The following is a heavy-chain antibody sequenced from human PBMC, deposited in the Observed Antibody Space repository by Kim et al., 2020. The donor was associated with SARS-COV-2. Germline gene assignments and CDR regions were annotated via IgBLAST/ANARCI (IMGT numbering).Heavy chain of an antibody. CDR1: GFTFSNNA. CDR3: AKDRGLVVDTTDLDY. Sequence: GGSLRLSCAASGFTFSNNALSWVRQAPGKGLEWVSAISGGGSDTYYADSVKGRFTISRDNSKNTLYLQMNSLRDEDTAVYYCAKDRGLVVDTTDLDYWGQGTLVTVSS. V-gene: IGHV3-23*01. J-gene: IGHJ4*02. D-gene: IGHD5-12*01. CDR2: ISGGGSDT.